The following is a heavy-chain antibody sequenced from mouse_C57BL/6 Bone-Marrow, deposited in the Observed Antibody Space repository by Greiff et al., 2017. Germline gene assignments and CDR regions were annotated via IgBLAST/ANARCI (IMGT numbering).Heavy chain of an antibody. D-gene: IGHD2-3*01. Sequence: VQLQQSGPELVKPGASVKISCKASGYAFSSSWMNWVKQRPGTGLEWIGRIYPGDGDTNYNGKFKGKATLTADTSSSTAYMQLSSLTSVKAAVYFGEIGAPYDGYYGWGQGTTLTVSS. CDR2: IYPGDGDT. CDR1: GYAFSSSW. V-gene: IGHV1-82*01. J-gene: IGHJ2*01. CDR3: EIGAPYDGYYG.